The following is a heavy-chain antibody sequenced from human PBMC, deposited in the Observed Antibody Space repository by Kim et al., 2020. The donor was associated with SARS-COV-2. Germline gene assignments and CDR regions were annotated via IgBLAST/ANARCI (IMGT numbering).Heavy chain of an antibody. CDR2: INAGSGNT. Sequence: ASVKVSCKPSGHTFSNYAMHWVRQAPGQRLEWMGWINAGSGNTEYSQKFQGRLIITRDTSASTAYMELSSLRSEDTAVYYCARGGAVLRFLEWLSSYFDY. CDR1: GHTFSNYA. V-gene: IGHV1-3*01. D-gene: IGHD3-3*01. CDR3: ARGGAVLRFLEWLSSYFDY. J-gene: IGHJ4*01.